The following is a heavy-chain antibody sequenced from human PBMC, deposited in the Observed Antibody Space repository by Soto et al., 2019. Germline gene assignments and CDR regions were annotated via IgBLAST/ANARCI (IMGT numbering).Heavy chain of an antibody. CDR3: AKSDNYYDSSGYYYYYGMDV. D-gene: IGHD3-22*01. CDR2: ISGSGGST. Sequence: GGSLRLSCAASGFTFSSYAMSWVRQAPGKGLEWVSAISGSGGSTYYADSVKGRFTISRDNSKNTLYLQMNSLRAEDTAVYYCAKSDNYYDSSGYYYYYGMDVWGQGTTVTVSS. V-gene: IGHV3-23*01. J-gene: IGHJ6*02. CDR1: GFTFSSYA.